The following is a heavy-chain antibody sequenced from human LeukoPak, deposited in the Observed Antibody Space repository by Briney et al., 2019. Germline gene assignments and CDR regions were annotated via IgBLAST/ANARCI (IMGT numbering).Heavy chain of an antibody. J-gene: IGHJ4*02. CDR1: GGSISSAAYY. CDR3: AREREGPYGYLDY. D-gene: IGHD4-17*01. CDR2: IYTSGTT. V-gene: IGHV4-61*02. Sequence: PSETLSLTCTVSGGSISSAAYYWSWIRQPAGKGLEWIARIYTSGTTNYNPSLKSRVTISVDTSKNQFSLKLSSVTAADTAVYYCAREREGPYGYLDYWGQGTLVTVSS.